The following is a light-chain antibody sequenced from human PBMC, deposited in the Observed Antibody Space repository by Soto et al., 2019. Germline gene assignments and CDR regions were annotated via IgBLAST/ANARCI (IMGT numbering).Light chain of an antibody. Sequence: EVVMTQSPATLSVSPGERATLSCRASQTINSNLAWYQQKPGQAPRLLIHGATTRATGIPGRFSGSGSGTEFPLTISRLQSEAIAVYYCQQYNYWPPQTLGQGTKVDI. CDR2: GAT. CDR1: QTINSN. V-gene: IGKV3-15*01. CDR3: QQYNYWPPQT. J-gene: IGKJ1*01.